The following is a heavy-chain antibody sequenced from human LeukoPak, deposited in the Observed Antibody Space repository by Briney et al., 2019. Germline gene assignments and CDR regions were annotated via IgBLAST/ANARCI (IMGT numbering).Heavy chain of an antibody. CDR2: ISYDGSNK. V-gene: IGHV3-30-3*01. Sequence: GGSLRLSCAASGFTFSSYAMHWVRQAPGKGLEWVAVISYDGSNKYYADSVKGRFTISRDNSKNTLYLQMNSLRAEDTAVYYCARDVRYCGSTSCRNFDYWGQGTLVTVSS. CDR3: ARDVRYCGSTSCRNFDY. CDR1: GFTFSSYA. J-gene: IGHJ4*02. D-gene: IGHD2-2*01.